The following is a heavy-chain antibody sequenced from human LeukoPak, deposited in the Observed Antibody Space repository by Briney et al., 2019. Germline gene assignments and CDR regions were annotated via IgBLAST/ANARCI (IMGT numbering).Heavy chain of an antibody. CDR1: GFTFSTYA. D-gene: IGHD2/OR15-2a*01. J-gene: IGHJ4*02. CDR3: ARAINSAWHNIDY. Sequence: GTSLRLSCVASGFTFSTYAMHWVRQAPGKGLEWVAVIPYHGSDKYYGDSVKGRFTISRDNSKNTLYLQMNSLRTEDTAVFYCARAINSAWHNIDYWGQGTLVTVSS. V-gene: IGHV3-30*04. CDR2: IPYHGSDK.